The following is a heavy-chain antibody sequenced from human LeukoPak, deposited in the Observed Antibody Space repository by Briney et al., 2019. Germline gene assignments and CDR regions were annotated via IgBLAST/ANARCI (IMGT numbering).Heavy chain of an antibody. Sequence: SETLSLTCTVSGGSIRSGDYYWSWMRQPPGNGLEWIGYIYYSGSTYYNPSLKSRVTISVDTSKNQFSLKLSSVTAADTAVYYCAGGLWSTYYFGYWGQGTLVTVSS. CDR2: IYYSGST. CDR3: AGGLWSTYYFGY. J-gene: IGHJ4*02. CDR1: GGSIRSGDYY. V-gene: IGHV4-30-4*08. D-gene: IGHD5-18*01.